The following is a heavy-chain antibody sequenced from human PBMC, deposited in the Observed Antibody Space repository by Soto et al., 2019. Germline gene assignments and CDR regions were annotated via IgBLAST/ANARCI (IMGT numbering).Heavy chain of an antibody. CDR3: ARPFYGSGSYYPGGFDY. CDR2: IYPGDSDT. D-gene: IGHD3-10*01. CDR1: GYSFTSYR. V-gene: IGHV5-51*01. Sequence: GESLKISCKGSGYSFTSYRIGWVRQMPGKGLEWMGIIYPGDSDTRYSPSFQGQVTISADKSISTAYLQWSSLKASDTAMYYCARPFYGSGSYYPGGFDYWGQGTLVTVSS. J-gene: IGHJ4*02.